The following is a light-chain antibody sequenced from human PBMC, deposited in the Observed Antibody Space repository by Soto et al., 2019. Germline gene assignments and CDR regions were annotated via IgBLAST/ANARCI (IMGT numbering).Light chain of an antibody. CDR2: DAS. V-gene: IGKV3-11*01. Sequence: EIVLTQSPATLSLSPGEGATLSCRASPSVITYVALYQQKPGQAPRLLIYDASNRATGIPARFSGSGSGTDFTLTISSLEPEDCAVYYCQQGSNWPPGLTFGGGSKVEIK. CDR3: QQGSNWPPGLT. J-gene: IGKJ4*02. CDR1: PSVITY.